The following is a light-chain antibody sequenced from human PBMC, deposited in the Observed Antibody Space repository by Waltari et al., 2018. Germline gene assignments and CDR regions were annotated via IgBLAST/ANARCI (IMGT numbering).Light chain of an antibody. CDR1: SSDVGAYNF. Sequence: QSALTQPASVSGSPGQSITISCTGTSSDVGAYNFFSWYQQHPGKAPKLMIYEVSNRPSGVSNRFSGSKSGNTASLTISALQAEDEADYHCSSYTRSNTYVFGAGTKVTVL. V-gene: IGLV2-14*01. CDR2: EVS. CDR3: SSYTRSNTYV. J-gene: IGLJ1*01.